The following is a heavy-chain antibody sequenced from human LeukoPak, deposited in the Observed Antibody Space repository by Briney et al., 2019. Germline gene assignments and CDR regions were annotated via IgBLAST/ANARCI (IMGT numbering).Heavy chain of an antibody. CDR3: AWKYDSSGYYEDY. V-gene: IGHV1-69*05. D-gene: IGHD3-22*01. J-gene: IGHJ4*02. CDR2: IVPIFGTA. CDR1: GGTFSSYA. Sequence: SVKVSCXASGGTFSSYAISWVRQAPGQGLEWMGGIVPIFGTANYAQKFQGRVTITTDESTSTAYMELSSLRSEDTAVCYCAWKYDSSGYYEDYWGQGTPVTVSS.